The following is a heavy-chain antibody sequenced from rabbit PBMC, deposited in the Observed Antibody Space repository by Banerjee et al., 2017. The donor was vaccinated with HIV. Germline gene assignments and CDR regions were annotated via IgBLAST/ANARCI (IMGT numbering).Heavy chain of an antibody. J-gene: IGHJ4*01. CDR3: GRSGL. CDR1: GFSFSNKAV. V-gene: IGHV1S45*01. Sequence: QEQLVESGGGLVKPGASLTLTCKASGFSFSNKAVMCWVRQAPGKGLEWIACIYAGDGSTYYASWAKGRFTISKTSSTTVTLQMTSLTVADTATYFCGRSGLWGQGTLVTVS. CDR2: IYAGDGST.